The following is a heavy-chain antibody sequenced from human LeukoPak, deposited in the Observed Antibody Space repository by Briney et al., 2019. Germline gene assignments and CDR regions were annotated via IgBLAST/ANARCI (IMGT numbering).Heavy chain of an antibody. CDR3: VRAFGNSSGWDENYFDY. V-gene: IGHV4-4*02. CDR1: GVSISRSHW. D-gene: IGHD6-19*01. CDR2: IYHSGST. Sequence: PSETLSLTCAVSGVSISRSHWWSWVRQPPGKGLEWIGEIYHSGSTNYNPSLKSRVTISVDKSKNQFSLKLSSVTAADTAVYYCVRAFGNSSGWDENYFDYWGQGSWSPSPQ. J-gene: IGHJ4*02.